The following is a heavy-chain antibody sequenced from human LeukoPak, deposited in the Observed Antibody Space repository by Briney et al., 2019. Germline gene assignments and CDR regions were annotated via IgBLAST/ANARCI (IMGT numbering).Heavy chain of an antibody. CDR3: ARGGFGGSSSYFDY. D-gene: IGHD1-26*01. CDR1: GGTFSSYA. Sequence: AASVKVSCKASGGTFSSYAISWVRQAPGQGLEWMGRIIPIFGTANYAQKFQGRVTITTDESTSTAHMELSSLRSEDTAVYYCARGGFGGSSSYFDYWGQGTLVTVSS. J-gene: IGHJ4*02. V-gene: IGHV1-69*05. CDR2: IIPIFGTA.